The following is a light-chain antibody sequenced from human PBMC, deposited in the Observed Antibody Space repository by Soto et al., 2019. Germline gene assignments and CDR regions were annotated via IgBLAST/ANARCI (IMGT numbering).Light chain of an antibody. CDR2: DVR. CDR1: GSDVGGSNS. Sequence: QSALTQPASVSGSPGQSVTISCTGTGSDVGGSNSVSWYQQHPGKAPTLLIYDVRNWPSGVSNRFSGSKSGNTASLTISGLQAEDEADYYCSSYTTSSALKVVFGGGTKLTVL. V-gene: IGLV2-14*01. CDR3: SSYTTSSALKVV. J-gene: IGLJ2*01.